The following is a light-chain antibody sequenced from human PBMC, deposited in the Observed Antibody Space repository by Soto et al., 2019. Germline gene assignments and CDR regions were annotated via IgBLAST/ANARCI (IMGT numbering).Light chain of an antibody. Sequence: ESVLTQSPGTLSLSPGDRATLACRASQSMSSNYLAWYQQKPGQAPRLLIYAASSRASGIPDRFSGSGSGTDFTLTISRLEPEDFAVYYCQQSGGPRGLFTFGPGTNVDIK. V-gene: IGKV3-20*01. CDR3: QQSGGPRGLFT. J-gene: IGKJ3*01. CDR1: QSMSSNY. CDR2: AAS.